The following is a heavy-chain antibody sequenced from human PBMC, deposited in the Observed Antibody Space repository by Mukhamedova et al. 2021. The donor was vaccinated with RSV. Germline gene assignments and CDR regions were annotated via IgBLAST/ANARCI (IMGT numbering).Heavy chain of an antibody. V-gene: IGHV4-59*08. J-gene: IGHJ6*03. Sequence: IYYSGSTNYNPSLKSRVTISVDTSKNQFSLKLSSVTATDTAVYYCARHSRGYCSSTSCRSYYYYYMDVWGKRTTVTVSS. CDR3: ARHSRGYCSSTSCRSYYYYYMDV. CDR2: IYYSGST. D-gene: IGHD2-2*01.